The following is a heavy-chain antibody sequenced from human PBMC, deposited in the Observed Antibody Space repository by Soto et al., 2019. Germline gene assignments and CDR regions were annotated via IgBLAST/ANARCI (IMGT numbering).Heavy chain of an antibody. V-gene: IGHV3-48*02. Sequence: GSLRLSCAVSGFSFSSYSMNWVRQAPGKGLEWVSYISSSSSTIHYADSVKGRFTISRDNAKNSLYLQMNSLRDEDTAVYYCARASSGYYLYYFDYWAQGTQVTVSS. J-gene: IGHJ4*02. CDR3: ARASSGYYLYYFDY. CDR2: ISSSSSTI. D-gene: IGHD3-22*01. CDR1: GFSFSSYS.